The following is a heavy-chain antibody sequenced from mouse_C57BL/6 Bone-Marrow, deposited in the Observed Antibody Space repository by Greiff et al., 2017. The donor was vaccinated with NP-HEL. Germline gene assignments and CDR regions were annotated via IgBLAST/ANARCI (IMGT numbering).Heavy chain of an antibody. J-gene: IGHJ3*01. CDR3: ARGWLHAWFAY. Sequence: QVQLQQSGAELAKPGASVKLSCKASGYTFTSYWMHWVKQRPGQGLEWIGYINPSSGYTKYNQKFKDKATLTADKSSSTAYLQLRSLTYEDSAVYYCARGWLHAWFAYWGQGTLVTVSA. D-gene: IGHD2-3*01. CDR1: GYTFTSYW. V-gene: IGHV1-7*01. CDR2: INPSSGYT.